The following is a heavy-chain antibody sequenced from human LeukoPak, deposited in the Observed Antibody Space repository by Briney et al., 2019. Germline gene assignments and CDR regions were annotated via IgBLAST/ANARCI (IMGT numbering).Heavy chain of an antibody. V-gene: IGHV1-18*01. D-gene: IGHD1-26*01. CDR1: GGTFSIYA. Sequence: GASVKVSCKASGGTFSIYAISWVRQAPGQGLEWMGWISAYNGNTNYAQKLQGRVTMTTDTSTSTAYMELRSLRSDDTAVYYCARGRLVVGNWFDPWGQGTLVTVSS. J-gene: IGHJ5*02. CDR3: ARGRLVVGNWFDP. CDR2: ISAYNGNT.